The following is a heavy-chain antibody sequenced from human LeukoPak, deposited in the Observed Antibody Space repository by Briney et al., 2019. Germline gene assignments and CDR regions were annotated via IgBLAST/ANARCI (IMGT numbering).Heavy chain of an antibody. V-gene: IGHV3-30*18. CDR3: AKGRYSGSGSYSGFDY. J-gene: IGHJ4*02. D-gene: IGHD3-10*01. Sequence: PGRSLRLSCAASGIIFSTYGMHWVRQAPGKGLEWVAVVSYDGSNTYYGDSVKGRFTISRDNSKNTLYLQMNSLRAEDTAVYYCAKGRYSGSGSYSGFDYWGQGTLVTVSS. CDR2: VSYDGSNT. CDR1: GIIFSTYG.